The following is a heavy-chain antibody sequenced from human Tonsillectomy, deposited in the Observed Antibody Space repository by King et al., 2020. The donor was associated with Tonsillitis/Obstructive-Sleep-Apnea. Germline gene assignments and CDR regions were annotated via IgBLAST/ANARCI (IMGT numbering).Heavy chain of an antibody. J-gene: IGHJ6*03. CDR3: VSSANMDV. CDR2: IDSAGGT. CDR1: GFTFRLYD. D-gene: IGHD3-10*01. V-gene: IGHV3-13*01. Sequence: VQLVESGGGLVQPGGSLRLSCAASGFTFRLYDMHWARQVPGKGLEWLAAIDSAGGTYYAGSVKGRFSISRENAKNSLFLQMNSLRAGDTAVYFFVSSANMDVWGKGTTATVSS.